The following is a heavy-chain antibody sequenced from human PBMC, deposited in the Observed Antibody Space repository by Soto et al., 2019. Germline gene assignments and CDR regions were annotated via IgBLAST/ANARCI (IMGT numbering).Heavy chain of an antibody. V-gene: IGHV4-34*01. CDR2: ISHSGST. Sequence: SETLSLTCAVYGGTFSGYYWSWIRQPPGKGLEWIGEISHSGSTTYNPSLKSRVTISIDTSKNQFSLKLSSVTAADTAVYYCARGATTVEHYYYYGMDVWGQGTTVTVSS. CDR1: GGTFSGYY. CDR3: ARGATTVEHYYYYGMDV. J-gene: IGHJ6*02. D-gene: IGHD4-17*01.